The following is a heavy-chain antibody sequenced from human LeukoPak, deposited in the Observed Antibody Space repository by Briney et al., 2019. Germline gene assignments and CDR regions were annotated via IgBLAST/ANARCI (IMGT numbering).Heavy chain of an antibody. J-gene: IGHJ4*01. V-gene: IGHV4-4*02. Sequence: SETLSLTCTVSGDSINTNHWWGWVRQPPGKGLEWIGEVYHSGSTNYSPSLKSRVTISIDKSKNLYSLNLNFVTAADTAVYFWAKKVINSEFEYWGQGILVNGSS. D-gene: IGHD3-10*01. CDR3: AKKVINSEFEY. CDR1: GDSINTNHW. CDR2: VYHSGST.